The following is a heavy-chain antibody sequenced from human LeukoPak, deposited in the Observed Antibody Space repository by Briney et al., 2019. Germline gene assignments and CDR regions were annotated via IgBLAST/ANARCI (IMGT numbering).Heavy chain of an antibody. CDR2: ISSSGTTI. CDR3: ARDFGHWELNGGYYFDY. V-gene: IGHV3-48*03. CDR1: GFTFSNYE. J-gene: IGHJ4*02. D-gene: IGHD1-26*01. Sequence: GGSLTLSCAASGFTFSNYEMNWVRQAPGKGLEWVSYISSSGTTIYYADSVKGRFTISRDNAKNSLYLQMNSLRAEDTAVYYCARDFGHWELNGGYYFDYWGQGTLVTVSS.